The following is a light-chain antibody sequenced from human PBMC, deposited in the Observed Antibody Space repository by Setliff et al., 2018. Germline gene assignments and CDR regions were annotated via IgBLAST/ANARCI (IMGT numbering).Light chain of an antibody. Sequence: QSALAQPPSASGSPGQSVTLSCTGSSSDVGGYNYVSWYQQHPGKAPQLVIYEVTKRPSGVPDRFSGSKSGNTASLTISGLLAEDEADYYCISYTRSSTWVFGGGTKGTVL. CDR1: SSDVGGYNY. J-gene: IGLJ3*02. V-gene: IGLV2-8*01. CDR2: EVT. CDR3: ISYTRSSTWV.